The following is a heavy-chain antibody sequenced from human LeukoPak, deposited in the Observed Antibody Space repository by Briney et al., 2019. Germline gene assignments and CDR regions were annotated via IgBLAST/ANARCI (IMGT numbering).Heavy chain of an antibody. CDR3: AKGGRDYYDSSGYYVWDY. J-gene: IGHJ4*02. CDR1: GFTFSSYA. CDR2: ISGSGGST. Sequence: GGSLRLSCAASGFTFSSYAMSWVRQAPGKGLEWVSAISGSGGSTYYADSVKGRFTISRDNSKNTLYLQMNSLRAEDTAVYHCAKGGRDYYDSSGYYVWDYWGQGTLVTVSS. D-gene: IGHD3-22*01. V-gene: IGHV3-23*01.